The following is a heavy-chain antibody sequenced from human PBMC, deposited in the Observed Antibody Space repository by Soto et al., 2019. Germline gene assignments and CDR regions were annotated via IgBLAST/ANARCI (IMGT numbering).Heavy chain of an antibody. CDR2: IDPSDSYT. Sequence: GESLKISCKGSGYSFTSYWISWVRQMPGKGLEWMGRIDPSDSYTNYSPSFQGHVTISADKSISTAYLQWSSLKASDTAMYYCERTGLGSRDWFDPWGQGTLVTVSS. D-gene: IGHD6-19*01. J-gene: IGHJ5*02. CDR3: ERTGLGSRDWFDP. V-gene: IGHV5-10-1*01. CDR1: GYSFTSYW.